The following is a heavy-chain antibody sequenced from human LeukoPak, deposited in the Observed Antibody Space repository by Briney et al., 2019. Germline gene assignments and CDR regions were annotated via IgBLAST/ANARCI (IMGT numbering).Heavy chain of an antibody. D-gene: IGHD5-12*01. CDR2: IKQDGSDK. V-gene: IGHV3-7*01. CDR3: VSTRGSYSGSEDFDY. Sequence: GGSLRLSCAASGFTFSTYWMTWVRQAPGKGLEWVANIKQDGSDKYYVDSVKGRFTISKDNAKNSLYLQMNSLRGEDTAVYYCVSTRGSYSGSEDFDYWSQGTLVTVSS. CDR1: GFTFSTYW. J-gene: IGHJ4*02.